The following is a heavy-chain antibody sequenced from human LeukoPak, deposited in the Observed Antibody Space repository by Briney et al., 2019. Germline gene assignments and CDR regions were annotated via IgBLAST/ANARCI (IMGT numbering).Heavy chain of an antibody. Sequence: PGGSLRLSCAASGFTFSSYSMNWVRQAPGKGLEWVSSISSSSSYIYYADSVKGRFTISRDNAKNSLYLQMNSLRAEDTAVYYCASGGIAVAGTYYWGQGTLVTVSS. CDR1: GFTFSSYS. CDR3: ASGGIAVAGTYY. V-gene: IGHV3-21*01. J-gene: IGHJ4*02. CDR2: ISSSSSYI. D-gene: IGHD6-19*01.